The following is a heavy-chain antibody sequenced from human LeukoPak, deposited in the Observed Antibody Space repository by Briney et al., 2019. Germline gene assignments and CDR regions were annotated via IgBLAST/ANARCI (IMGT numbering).Heavy chain of an antibody. CDR2: IYSGGST. D-gene: IGHD3-10*01. Sequence: PGGSLRLSCAASGFTVSSNYMSWVRQAPVKGLEWVSVIYSGGSTYYADSVKGRFTISRDNSKNTLYLQMNSLRAEDTAVYYCARDRMVRGVIGSEGFDYWGQGTLVTVSS. V-gene: IGHV3-66*01. CDR3: ARDRMVRGVIGSEGFDY. CDR1: GFTVSSNY. J-gene: IGHJ4*02.